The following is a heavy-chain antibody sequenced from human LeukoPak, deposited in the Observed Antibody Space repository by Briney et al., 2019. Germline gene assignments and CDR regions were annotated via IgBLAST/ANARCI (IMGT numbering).Heavy chain of an antibody. CDR1: GGSISSSSYY. CDR2: IYYSGST. J-gene: IGHJ6*03. D-gene: IGHD5-18*01. V-gene: IGHV4-39*07. Sequence: SETLSLTCTVSGGSISSSSYYWDWIRQPPGKGLEWIGSIYYSGSTYYNPSLKSRVTISVDTSKNQFSLKLSSVTAADTAVYYRARADVGSWTQHSFRYYYYMDVWGKGTTVTISS. CDR3: ARADVGSWTQHSFRYYYYMDV.